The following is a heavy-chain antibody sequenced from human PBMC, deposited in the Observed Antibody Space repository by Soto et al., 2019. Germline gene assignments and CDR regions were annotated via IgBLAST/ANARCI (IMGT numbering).Heavy chain of an antibody. D-gene: IGHD2-2*01. J-gene: IGHJ4*02. CDR1: GYTFTYRY. Sequence: SVKVSCKASGYTFTYRYLHWVRQAPGQPLEWMGWITPFNGNTNYAQKFQDRVTITRDRSMSTAYMELSSLRSEDTAMYYCARGGVVPAAVFDYWGQGTLVTVSS. CDR3: ARGGVVPAAVFDY. CDR2: ITPFNGNT. V-gene: IGHV1-45*02.